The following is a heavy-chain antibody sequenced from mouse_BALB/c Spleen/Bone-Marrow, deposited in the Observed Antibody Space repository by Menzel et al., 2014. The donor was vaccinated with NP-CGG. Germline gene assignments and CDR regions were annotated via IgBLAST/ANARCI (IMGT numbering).Heavy chain of an antibody. CDR2: ISYSGST. V-gene: IGHV3-8*02. CDR3: ARGTGTWFAY. J-gene: IGHJ3*01. Sequence: VQLQQSGPSLVKPSQPLPLPCSVTGDSITSGYWNWIRKFPGNKLEYMGYISYSGSTYYNPSLKSRISTTRDTSKNQYYLQLNSVITEDTATYYCARGTGTWFAYWGQGTLVTVSA. CDR1: GDSITSGY. D-gene: IGHD4-1*01.